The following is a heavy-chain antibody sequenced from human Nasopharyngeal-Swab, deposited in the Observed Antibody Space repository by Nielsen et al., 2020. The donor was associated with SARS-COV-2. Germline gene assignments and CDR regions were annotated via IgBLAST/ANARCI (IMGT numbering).Heavy chain of an antibody. V-gene: IGHV4-59*11. J-gene: IGHJ5*02. Sequence: GSLRLSCTVSGVSITRQYWSWIRQPPGKGLEWIGFISHNSGTSYNPSLKSRVTMFMDTSKTQFSLRLRSVTAADTAVYYCAKEGTTGWFDPWGQGTLVTVSS. CDR1: GVSITRQY. CDR3: AKEGTTGWFDP. D-gene: IGHD1-1*01. CDR2: ISHNSGT.